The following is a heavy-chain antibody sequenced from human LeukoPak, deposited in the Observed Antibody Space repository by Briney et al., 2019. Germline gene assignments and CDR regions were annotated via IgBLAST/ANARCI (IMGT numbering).Heavy chain of an antibody. CDR1: GFTFSNYW. CDR3: ARAGSSTKLDY. J-gene: IGHJ4*02. D-gene: IGHD2-2*01. Sequence: GGFLRLSCAASGFTFSNYWINWVRQAPGKAPEWVGNINQDGSQKKFVGSVKGRFTISRDNGKNSVFLQMNSLRAEDTAVYFCARAGSSTKLDYWGQGALVTVSS. CDR2: INQDGSQK. V-gene: IGHV3-7*01.